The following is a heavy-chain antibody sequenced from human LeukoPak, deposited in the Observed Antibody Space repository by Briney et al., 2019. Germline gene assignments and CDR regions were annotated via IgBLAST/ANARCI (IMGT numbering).Heavy chain of an antibody. CDR2: ISSSSSYI. CDR1: GFTFSSYS. CDR3: AREDQWLRFFDY. J-gene: IGHJ4*02. V-gene: IGHV3-21*01. Sequence: GGSLRLSCAASGFTFSSYSINWVRQAPGKGLEWVSSISSSSSYIYYADSVKGRFTISRDNAKNSLYLQMNSLRAEDTAVYYCAREDQWLRFFDYWGQGTLVTVSS. D-gene: IGHD5-12*01.